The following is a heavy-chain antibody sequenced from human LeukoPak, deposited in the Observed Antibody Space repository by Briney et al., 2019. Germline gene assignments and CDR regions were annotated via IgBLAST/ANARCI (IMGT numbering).Heavy chain of an antibody. Sequence: PGGSLRLSCVASGFTVSSNYMSWVRQAPGKGLEWVSVIYSGGSTYYADSVKGRFTIPRDNSKNTLYLQMNSLRAEDTAVYYCARPYCSSTSCYFDYWGQGTLVTVSS. CDR2: IYSGGST. CDR1: GFTVSSNY. V-gene: IGHV3-66*02. J-gene: IGHJ4*02. D-gene: IGHD2-2*01. CDR3: ARPYCSSTSCYFDY.